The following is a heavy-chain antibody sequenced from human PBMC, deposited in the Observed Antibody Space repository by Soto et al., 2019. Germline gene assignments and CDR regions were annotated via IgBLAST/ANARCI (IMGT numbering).Heavy chain of an antibody. J-gene: IGHJ4*02. CDR2: IVLMIGKV. D-gene: IGHD7-27*01. CDR3: AMRTGNWDPLGD. Sequence: QVQLVQSGAEVEKPGSSVNVSCKVSGGTTSSYTIGWVRQAPGQGPQWIGHIVLMIGKVDYAQTFQDRVTLTADKSTRTVDMELRSLRYEHTAVYFCAMRTGNWDPLGDWGPGTLVTVSS. CDR1: GGTTSSYT. V-gene: IGHV1-69*02.